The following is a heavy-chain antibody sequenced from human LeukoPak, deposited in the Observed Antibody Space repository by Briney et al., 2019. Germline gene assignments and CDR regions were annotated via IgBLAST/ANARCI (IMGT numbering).Heavy chain of an antibody. J-gene: IGHJ4*02. CDR2: ISSSGSTI. V-gene: IGHV3-11*01. Sequence: PGGSLRLSCAASGFTFSDYYMSWIRQAPGKGLEWVSYISSSGSTIYYADSVKGRFTISRDNAKNSLYLQMNSLRAEDTAVYYCARHTMTSWKPLFDYWGQGTLVTVSS. D-gene: IGHD2-2*01. CDR3: ARHTMTSWKPLFDY. CDR1: GFTFSDYY.